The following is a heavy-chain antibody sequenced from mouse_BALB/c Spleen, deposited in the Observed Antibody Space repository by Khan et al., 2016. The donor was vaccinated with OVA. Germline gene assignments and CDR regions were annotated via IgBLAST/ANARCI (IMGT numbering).Heavy chain of an antibody. CDR1: GFSLTNYG. D-gene: IGHD2-10*01. V-gene: IGHV2-6-1*01. Sequence: QIQLVQSGPGLVAPSQSLSITCTISGFSLTNYGVHWVRQPPGKGLEWLVVIWSDGSTTYNSPLKSRLTISKDNSKSQVFLKMNSLQIDDTAMYFCARQPYYHYNIMDYWGQGTLVTVSS. CDR3: ARQPYYHYNIMDY. J-gene: IGHJ4*01. CDR2: IWSDGST.